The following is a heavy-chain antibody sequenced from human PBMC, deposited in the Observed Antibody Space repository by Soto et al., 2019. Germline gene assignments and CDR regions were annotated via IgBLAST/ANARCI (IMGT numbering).Heavy chain of an antibody. V-gene: IGHV2-5*02. Sequence: QITLKESGPTLVKPTQTLTLTCTFSGFSLSTSSVGVGWIRQPPGKALEWLALIYWDDDKRYSPSLKSRLTITKDTSKNQVVLTMTNMDPVDTATYYCAHIRRGSTVTTPFDYWGQGTLVTVSS. J-gene: IGHJ4*02. CDR3: AHIRRGSTVTTPFDY. CDR2: IYWDDDK. CDR1: GFSLSTSSVG. D-gene: IGHD4-17*01.